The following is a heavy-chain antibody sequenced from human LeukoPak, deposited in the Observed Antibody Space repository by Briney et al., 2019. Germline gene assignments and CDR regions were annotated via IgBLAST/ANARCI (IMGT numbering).Heavy chain of an antibody. CDR2: IYYSGST. CDR3: ARDTSSSFDY. Sequence: SETLSLTCTVSGGSINIYYWSWIRQPPGKGLEWIGYIYYSGSTNYNPSLKSRVTISVDTSKNQFSLKLSSVTAADTAVYYCARDTSSSFDYWGQGTLVTVSS. D-gene: IGHD6-6*01. CDR1: GGSINIYY. V-gene: IGHV4-59*01. J-gene: IGHJ4*02.